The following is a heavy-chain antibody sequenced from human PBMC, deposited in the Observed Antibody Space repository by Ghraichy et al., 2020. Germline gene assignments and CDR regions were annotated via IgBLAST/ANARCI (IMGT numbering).Heavy chain of an antibody. CDR1: GGSISGGGFY. CDR3: ATIAVAGTGSFDN. D-gene: IGHD6-19*01. J-gene: IGHJ4*02. V-gene: IGHV4-31*03. Sequence: SETLSLTCTVSGGSISGGGFYWSWIHQHPGKGLEWIGYSYGSGSSNYNPSLGSRVTISLDTSENEFSLRLSSVTAADTAVYYCATIAVAGTGSFDNWGQGTLVTVSS. CDR2: SYGSGSS.